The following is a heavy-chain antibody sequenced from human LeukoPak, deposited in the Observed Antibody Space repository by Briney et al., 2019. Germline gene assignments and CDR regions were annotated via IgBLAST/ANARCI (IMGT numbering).Heavy chain of an antibody. D-gene: IGHD6-13*01. Sequence: SETLSLTCTVSGGSISSGGYYWNWIRQPPGKGLEWIGYIYHSVNTYYNPSLKSRVTISVDRSKNQFSLKLSSVTAADTAVYYCASDRIAAAGTNWFDPWGQGTLVTVSS. CDR3: ASDRIAAAGTNWFDP. CDR2: IYHSVNT. CDR1: GGSISSGGYY. J-gene: IGHJ5*02. V-gene: IGHV4-30-2*01.